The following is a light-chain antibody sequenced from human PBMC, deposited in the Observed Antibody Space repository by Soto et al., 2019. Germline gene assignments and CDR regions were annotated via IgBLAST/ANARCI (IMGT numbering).Light chain of an antibody. CDR3: NSYTRTNTLV. CDR1: SSDVGDYNY. J-gene: IGLJ2*01. Sequence: QSVLTQPASVSGSPGQSITISCTGTSSDVGDYNYVSWYQQHPGKAPKLIIYGVSNRPSGISNRFSGSKSGNTASLTISGLQAEDEADYYCNSYTRTNTLVFGGGTKLTVL. V-gene: IGLV2-14*01. CDR2: GVS.